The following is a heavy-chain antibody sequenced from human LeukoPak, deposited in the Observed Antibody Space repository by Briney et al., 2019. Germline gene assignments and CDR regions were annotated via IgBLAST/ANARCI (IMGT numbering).Heavy chain of an antibody. CDR1: GYTFTSYG. D-gene: IGHD2-15*01. Sequence: GASVKVSCKASGYTFTSYGISWVRQAPGQGLEWMGWISAYNGNTNYARKLQGRVTMTTDTSTSTAYMELRSLRSDDTAVYYCARTRDSGAAYYMDVWGKGTTVTISS. J-gene: IGHJ6*03. CDR2: ISAYNGNT. CDR3: ARTRDSGAAYYMDV. V-gene: IGHV1-18*01.